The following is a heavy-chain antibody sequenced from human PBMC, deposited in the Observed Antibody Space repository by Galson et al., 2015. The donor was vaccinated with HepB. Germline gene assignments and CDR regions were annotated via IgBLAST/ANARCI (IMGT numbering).Heavy chain of an antibody. Sequence: QSGAEVKKPGESLRISCQGSGYSFTDYWIGWVRQMPRKGLEWMGLIYPGDSDTRNSPSFQGQVTISADKSISTAYLQWSSLKASDTAMYYCARPKLGSSSWPDAFDIWGQGTMVTVAS. CDR2: IYPGDSDT. J-gene: IGHJ3*02. V-gene: IGHV5-51*01. CDR3: ARPKLGSSSWPDAFDI. CDR1: GYSFTDYW. D-gene: IGHD6-13*01.